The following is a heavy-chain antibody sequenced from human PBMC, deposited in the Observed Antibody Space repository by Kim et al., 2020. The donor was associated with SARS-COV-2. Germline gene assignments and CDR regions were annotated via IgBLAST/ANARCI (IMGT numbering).Heavy chain of an antibody. D-gene: IGHD7-27*01. CDR1: GFTFTTYN. CDR2: ISVTDAI. V-gene: IGHV3-48*02. Sequence: GGSLRLSCAASGFTFTTYNMNWVRQAPGKGLEWISYISVTDAIYYADSVKGRFTISRDYAKNSLDLQMNSLRDEDTAVCYCARDWNWGIDVWGQGTLVTVSS. CDR3: ARDWNWGIDV. J-gene: IGHJ4*02.